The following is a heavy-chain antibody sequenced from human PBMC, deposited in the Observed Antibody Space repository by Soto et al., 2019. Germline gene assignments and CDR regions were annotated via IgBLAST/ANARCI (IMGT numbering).Heavy chain of an antibody. CDR1: GFSLTTPGVG. J-gene: IGHJ4*02. Sequence: QITLKESGPTLVKPTETLTVTCTFSGFSLTTPGVGVGWIRQPPGKTLEWLALIFWDDDTRYSPSLKSRVTVNKDTSKTQVLLTMTIMDPVDTATYYCARRPYLSSYFFDYWGQGTLVTVSS. CDR3: ARRPYLSSYFFDY. V-gene: IGHV2-5*02. D-gene: IGHD6-6*01. CDR2: IFWDDDT.